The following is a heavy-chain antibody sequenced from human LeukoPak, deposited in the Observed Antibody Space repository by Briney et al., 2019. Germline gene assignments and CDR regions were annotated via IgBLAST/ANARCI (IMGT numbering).Heavy chain of an antibody. J-gene: IGHJ6*02. Sequence: SETLSLTCTVSGGSISSYYWSWIRQPPGKGLEWIGYIYYSGSTNYNPSLKSRVTISVDTSKNLFSLKLSSVTAADTAVYYCARHALVRGVMVGYYYYGMDVWGQGTTVTVSS. CDR2: IYYSGST. V-gene: IGHV4-59*08. D-gene: IGHD3-10*01. CDR3: ARHALVRGVMVGYYYYGMDV. CDR1: GGSISSYY.